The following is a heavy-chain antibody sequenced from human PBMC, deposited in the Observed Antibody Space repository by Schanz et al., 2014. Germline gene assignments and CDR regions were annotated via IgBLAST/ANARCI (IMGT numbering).Heavy chain of an antibody. V-gene: IGHV1-46*01. J-gene: IGHJ6*02. CDR3: ARAKRFGDMDV. D-gene: IGHD3-10*01. CDR1: GYTFTNFF. Sequence: QVHLVQSGAEVHKPGASLKISCKASGYTFTNFFLHWVRQAPGQGLEWMGIINPSGGSTTYAQKFQGRVTMTRDTSTSTVYMELSRLKSDDTAVYYCARAKRFGDMDVWGQGTTVTVSS. CDR2: INPSGGST.